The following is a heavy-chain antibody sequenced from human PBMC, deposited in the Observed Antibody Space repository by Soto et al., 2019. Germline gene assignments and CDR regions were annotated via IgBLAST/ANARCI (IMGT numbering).Heavy chain of an antibody. D-gene: IGHD6-13*01. V-gene: IGHV3-30-3*01. CDR3: ARSDIIFGENSSSWYLLYYYYGMDV. CDR2: ISYDGSNK. CDR1: GFTFSSYA. Sequence: PGGSLRLSCAASGFTFSSYAMHWVRQAPGKGLEWVAVISYDGSNKYYADSVKGRFTISRDNSKNTLYLQMNSLRAEDTAVYYCARSDIIFGENSSSWYLLYYYYGMDVWGQGTTVTVSS. J-gene: IGHJ6*02.